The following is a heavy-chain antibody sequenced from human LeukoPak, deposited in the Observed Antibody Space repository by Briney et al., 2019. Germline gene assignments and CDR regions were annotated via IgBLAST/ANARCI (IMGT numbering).Heavy chain of an antibody. CDR2: ISSSSSYI. J-gene: IGHJ5*02. D-gene: IGHD3-22*01. CDR3: ARVYYYDSSGYFLSP. Sequence: GGSLRLSCAASGFTFSSYSMNWVRQAPGKGLEWVSSISSSSSYIYHADSVKGRFTISRDNAKNSLYLQMNSLRAEDTAVYYCARVYYYDSSGYFLSPWGQGTLVTVSS. CDR1: GFTFSSYS. V-gene: IGHV3-21*01.